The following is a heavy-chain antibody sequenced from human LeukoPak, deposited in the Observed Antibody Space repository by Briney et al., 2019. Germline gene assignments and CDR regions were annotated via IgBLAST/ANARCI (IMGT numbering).Heavy chain of an antibody. CDR2: INHSGST. CDR3: AREPMELRHYFDY. D-gene: IGHD1-7*01. J-gene: IGHJ4*02. CDR1: GGSFSGYY. V-gene: IGHV4-34*01. Sequence: SETLFLTCAVYGGSFSGYYWSWIRQPPGKGLEWIGEINHSGSTNYNPSLKSRVTISVDTSKNQFSLKLSSVTAADTAVYYCAREPMELRHYFDYWGQGTLVTVSS.